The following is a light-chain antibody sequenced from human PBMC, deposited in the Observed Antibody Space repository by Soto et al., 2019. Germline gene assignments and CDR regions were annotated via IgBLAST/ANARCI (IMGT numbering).Light chain of an antibody. CDR3: SSYGGSYTVV. V-gene: IGLV2-11*01. J-gene: IGLJ2*01. CDR2: DVA. CDR1: SSDVGVYHY. Sequence: QSALTQPRSVSGSPGHSGTISCTGTSSDVGVYHYVSWYQQHPRKAPKLLIYDVARRPSGVPDRFSGSKSGNTASLTISGLQAEDEADYYCSSYGGSYTVVFGGGTKLTVL.